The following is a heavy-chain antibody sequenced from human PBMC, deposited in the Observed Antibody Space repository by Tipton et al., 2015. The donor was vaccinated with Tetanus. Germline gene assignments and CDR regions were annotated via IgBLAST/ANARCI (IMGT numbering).Heavy chain of an antibody. CDR2: INSDGSDT. CDR1: GFTFSSYW. Sequence: SLRLSCAASGFTFSSYWMHWVRQAPGKGLVWVSRINSDGSDTSYADSVKGRFTISRDNAKNTLYLQMNGLRAEDTAFYYCARVVRSSFDSRRYYRATGYWGQGTLVTVS. CDR3: ARVVRSSFDSRRYYRATGY. J-gene: IGHJ4*02. D-gene: IGHD3-22*01. V-gene: IGHV3-74*01.